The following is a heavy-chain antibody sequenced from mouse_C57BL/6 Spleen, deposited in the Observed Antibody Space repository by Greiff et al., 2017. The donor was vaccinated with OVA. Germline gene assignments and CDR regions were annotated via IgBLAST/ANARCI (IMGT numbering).Heavy chain of an antibody. CDR3: ARYIRGDFDY. CDR2: IRNKANGYTT. J-gene: IGHJ2*01. V-gene: IGHV7-3*01. CDR1: GFTFTDYY. Sequence: EVMLVESGGGLVQPGGSLSLSCAASGFTFTDYYMSWVRQPPGKALEWLGFIRNKANGYTTEYSASVKGRFTISRDNSQSILYLQMNALRAEDSATYYCARYIRGDFDYWGQGTTLTVSS.